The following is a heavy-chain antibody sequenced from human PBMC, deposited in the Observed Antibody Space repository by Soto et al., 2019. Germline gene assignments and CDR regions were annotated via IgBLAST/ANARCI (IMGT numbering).Heavy chain of an antibody. Sequence: VASVKVSCKASGYTFTSYGISWVRQAPGQGLEWMGWISAYNGNTNYAQKLQGRVTMTTDTSTSTAYMELRSLRSDDTAVYYCARGYDFWSGYYPSYYYYGMDVWGQGTTVTVTS. CDR1: GYTFTSYG. CDR3: ARGYDFWSGYYPSYYYYGMDV. CDR2: ISAYNGNT. D-gene: IGHD3-3*01. J-gene: IGHJ6*02. V-gene: IGHV1-18*01.